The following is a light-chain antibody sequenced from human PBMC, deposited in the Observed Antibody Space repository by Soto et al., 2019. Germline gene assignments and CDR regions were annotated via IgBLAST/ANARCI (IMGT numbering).Light chain of an antibody. CDR3: VAWDDTLNGVV. CDR2: DND. Sequence: QSVLTQPPSASGAPGQRLTISCSGSTSNIGATTVNWYQHLPGTAPKLLVYDNDRRPSGVPDRFSGSKSGTSASLAISGLQYEDEADYYCVAWDDTLNGVVFGGGTKLTVL. CDR1: TSNIGATT. J-gene: IGLJ3*02. V-gene: IGLV1-44*01.